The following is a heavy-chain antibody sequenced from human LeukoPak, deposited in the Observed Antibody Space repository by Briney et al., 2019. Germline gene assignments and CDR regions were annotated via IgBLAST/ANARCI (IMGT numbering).Heavy chain of an antibody. CDR1: GFTFSSYG. V-gene: IGHV3-30*18. CDR3: AKDFHDSDFDY. CDR2: ISYDGSNK. D-gene: IGHD3-22*01. J-gene: IGHJ4*02. Sequence: GGSLRLSCAASGFTFSSYGMHWVRQAPGKGLEWVAVISYDGSNKYYADSVKGRFTISRDNSKNTLHLQMNSLRAEDTAVYYCAKDFHDSDFDYWGQGTLVTVSS.